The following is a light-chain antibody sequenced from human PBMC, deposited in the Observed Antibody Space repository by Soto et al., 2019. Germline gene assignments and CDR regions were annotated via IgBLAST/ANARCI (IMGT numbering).Light chain of an antibody. CDR1: QSVSSY. Sequence: EIVLTQSPATLALPPGERATLSCRASQSVSSYLAWYQQKRGQAPRLLIYDASNRATGIPARFSGSGSGTDFTLTISSLEPEDFAVYYCQQRNNWLTFGGGTKVEIK. CDR2: DAS. J-gene: IGKJ4*01. CDR3: QQRNNWLT. V-gene: IGKV3-11*01.